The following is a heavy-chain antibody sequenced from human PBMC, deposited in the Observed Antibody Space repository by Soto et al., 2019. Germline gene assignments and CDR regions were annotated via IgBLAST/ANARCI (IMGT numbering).Heavy chain of an antibody. CDR3: ARRVSKDWFDP. CDR2: IYYSGST. CDR1: GGSISSDGYY. Sequence: PSETLSLTCTVSGGSISSDGYYWSWIRQHPGKGLEWIGYIYYSGSTYYNPSLKSRVTISVDTSKNQFSLKLSSVTAADTAVYYCARRVSKDWFDPWGQGTLVTVSS. J-gene: IGHJ5*02. V-gene: IGHV4-31*03.